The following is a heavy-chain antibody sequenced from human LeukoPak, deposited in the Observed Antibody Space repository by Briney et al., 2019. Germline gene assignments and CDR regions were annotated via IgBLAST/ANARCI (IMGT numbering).Heavy chain of an antibody. V-gene: IGHV3-9*01. D-gene: IGHD2-21*02. CDR3: AKDAEAYCGGDCYFDY. J-gene: IGHJ4*02. Sequence: PGGSLRLSCAASGFTFDDYAMHWVRQAPGKGLEWVSGISWNSGSIGYADSVKGRFTISRDNAKNSLYLQMNSLGAEDTALYYCAKDAEAYCGGDCYFDYWGQGTLVTVSS. CDR1: GFTFDDYA. CDR2: ISWNSGSI.